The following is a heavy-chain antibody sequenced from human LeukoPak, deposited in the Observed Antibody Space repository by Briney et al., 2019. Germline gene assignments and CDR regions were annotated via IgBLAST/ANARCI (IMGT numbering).Heavy chain of an antibody. D-gene: IGHD6-19*01. Sequence: GGSLQISCQGSGYSFTSYWIGWVRQMPGKGLEWMGIFFPGGSDTRYSPSFQGQVTISADKSISTAYLQWSSLKASDTAMYYCARQGSGYSSGYYFDYWGQGTLVTVSS. J-gene: IGHJ4*02. CDR3: ARQGSGYSSGYYFDY. V-gene: IGHV5-51*01. CDR1: GYSFTSYW. CDR2: FFPGGSDT.